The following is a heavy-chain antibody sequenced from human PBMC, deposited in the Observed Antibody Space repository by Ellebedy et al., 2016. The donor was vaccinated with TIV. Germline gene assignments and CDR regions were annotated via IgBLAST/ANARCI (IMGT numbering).Heavy chain of an antibody. CDR3: AQDRFTPAGRDDL. V-gene: IGHV3-48*04. J-gene: IGHJ3*01. D-gene: IGHD2-2*01. CDR1: GFPFNIFS. Sequence: GESLKISCAASGFPFNIFSMQWVRQAPGKGLEWVSYITSDMRTIYYSDSVRGRFTISRNNGKNSLYLQMNSLRAEDTAVYYCAQDRFTPAGRDDLWGQGTMVTVSS. CDR2: ITSDMRTI.